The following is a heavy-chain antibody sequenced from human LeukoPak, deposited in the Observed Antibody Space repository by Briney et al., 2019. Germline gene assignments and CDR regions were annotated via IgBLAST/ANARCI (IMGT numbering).Heavy chain of an antibody. D-gene: IGHD3-22*01. Sequence: ASVKVSCKASGYIFTGCYMHWVRPAPGQGLGWMRWINPDSGGTNYAQKFQGRVTMTRDTSISTAYMELSRQRSDDTAVYYCARAVYTYYDSSGYPRYYFDYWGQGTLVTVSS. J-gene: IGHJ4*02. CDR1: GYIFTGCY. V-gene: IGHV1-2*02. CDR3: ARAVYTYYDSSGYPRYYFDY. CDR2: INPDSGGT.